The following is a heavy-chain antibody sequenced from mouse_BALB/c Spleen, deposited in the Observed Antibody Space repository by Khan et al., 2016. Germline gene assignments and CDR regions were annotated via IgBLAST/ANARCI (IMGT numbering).Heavy chain of an antibody. CDR1: GYSITSDYA. Sequence: EVQLLESGPGLVKPSQSLSLTCTVTGYSITSDYAWNWIRQFPGNKLEWMGYISYSGSTSYNPSLKSRISITRDTSKNQFFLQLNSVTTEDTATYYCARGRVFDYWGQGTTLTVSS. V-gene: IGHV3-2*02. CDR2: ISYSGST. CDR3: ARGRVFDY. J-gene: IGHJ2*01.